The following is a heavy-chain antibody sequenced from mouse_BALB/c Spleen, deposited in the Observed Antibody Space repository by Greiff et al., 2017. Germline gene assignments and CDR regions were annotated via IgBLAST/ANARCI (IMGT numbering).Heavy chain of an antibody. J-gene: IGHJ2*01. Sequence: QVQLQQPGAELVKPGASVKLSCKASGYTFTSYWMHWVKQRPGQGLEWIGEIDPSDSYTNYNQKFKGKATLTVDKSSSTAYMQLSSLTSEDSAVYYCAREEDYRYLRGYYFDYWGQGTTLTVSS. D-gene: IGHD2-14*01. CDR1: GYTFTSYW. V-gene: IGHV1-69*02. CDR3: AREEDYRYLRGYYFDY. CDR2: IDPSDSYT.